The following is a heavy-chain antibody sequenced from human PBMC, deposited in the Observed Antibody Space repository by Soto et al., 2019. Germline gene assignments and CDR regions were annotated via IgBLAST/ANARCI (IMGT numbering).Heavy chain of an antibody. J-gene: IGHJ6*02. CDR3: ARGYNWNYVSYYYGMDV. CDR2: IYSGGST. V-gene: IGHV3-53*01. CDR1: GFTVSSNY. Sequence: GGSLRLSCAASGFTVSSNYMSWVRQAPGKGLEWVSVIYSGGSTYYADSVKGRFTISRDNSKNTLYLQMNSLRAEDTAVYYCARGYNWNYVSYYYGMDVWGQGITVTVSS. D-gene: IGHD1-7*01.